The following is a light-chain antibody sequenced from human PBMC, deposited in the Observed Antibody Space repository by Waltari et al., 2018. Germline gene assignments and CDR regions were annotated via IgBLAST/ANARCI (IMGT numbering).Light chain of an antibody. V-gene: IGKV3-20*01. Sequence: ATLSCRASPSIGKYLAWYQLRPGQAPRLLIYDAYIRAAGIPDRFSGSGSGTDFSLTINRLEPDDFAMYYCQHYVRLPVTFGQGTKVEIK. CDR1: PSIGKY. J-gene: IGKJ1*01. CDR2: DAY. CDR3: QHYVRLPVT.